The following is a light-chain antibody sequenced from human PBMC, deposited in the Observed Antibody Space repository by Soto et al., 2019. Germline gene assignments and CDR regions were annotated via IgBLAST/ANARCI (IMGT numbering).Light chain of an antibody. V-gene: IGLV2-11*01. Sequence: QSALTQPRSVSGSPGQSITLSYDGSTSDVGAYNLVSWYQQHPGEAPKLMIYDVIKRPSGVPYRFSGSKSGNTASLTISGLQADDEADYYCCSYAGNFIWVFGGGTKLTVL. CDR3: CSYAGNFIWV. CDR2: DVI. CDR1: TSDVGAYNL. J-gene: IGLJ3*02.